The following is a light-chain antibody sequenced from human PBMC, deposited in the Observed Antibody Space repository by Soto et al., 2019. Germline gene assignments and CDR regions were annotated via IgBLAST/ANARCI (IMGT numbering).Light chain of an antibody. Sequence: QSVLTQPASMSGSPGQSITISCTGTSSDIGNYNYVSWYQQHPGKAPKLMIYDVNNRPSGVSNRFSGSKSGNTASLTISGLQAEDEANYYCSSCRSSSTSYVFGTGTKVTVL. CDR2: DVN. J-gene: IGLJ1*01. CDR1: SSDIGNYNY. V-gene: IGLV2-14*01. CDR3: SSCRSSSTSYV.